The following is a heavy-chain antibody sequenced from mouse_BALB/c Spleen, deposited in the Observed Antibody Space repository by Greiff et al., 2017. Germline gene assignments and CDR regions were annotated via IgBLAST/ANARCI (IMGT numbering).Heavy chain of an antibody. CDR1: GYAFTNYL. V-gene: IGHV1-54*01. J-gene: IGHJ2*01. D-gene: IGHD2-3*01. Sequence: QVQLKESGAELVRPGTSVKVSCKASGYAFTNYLIEWVKQRPGQGLEWIGVINPGSGGTNYNEKFKGKATLTADKSSSTAYMQLSSLTSDDSAVYFCAVGRDGYYHDYWGQGTTLTVSS. CDR3: AVGRDGYYHDY. CDR2: INPGSGGT.